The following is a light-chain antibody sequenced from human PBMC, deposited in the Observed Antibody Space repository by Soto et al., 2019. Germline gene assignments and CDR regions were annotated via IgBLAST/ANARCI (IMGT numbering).Light chain of an antibody. V-gene: IGKV3-20*01. CDR2: GAS. CDR1: QSVSSIY. CDR3: QQYGSSPQPIT. Sequence: EIVLTQSPGTLSFSPGERATLSCRASQSVSSIYLAWYQQKPGQAPRLLIYGASSRATGIPDRFSGSGSGTDFTLTISRLEAEDFAVYYCQQYGSSPQPITFGQGTRLEIK. J-gene: IGKJ5*01.